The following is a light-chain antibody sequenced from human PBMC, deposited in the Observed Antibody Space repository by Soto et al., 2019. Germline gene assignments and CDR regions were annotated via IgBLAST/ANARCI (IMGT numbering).Light chain of an antibody. CDR2: DAS. V-gene: IGKV3-11*01. Sequence: EIVLTQSPATLSLSPGERATLSCRASQTFSSHLAWYQQKPGQAPRLLIYDASKRATGIPARFSGGGSGTDFTHTISSVEPEDFAVYYCQQRSNWPPVITFGQGTRLEIK. CDR1: QTFSSH. CDR3: QQRSNWPPVIT. J-gene: IGKJ5*01.